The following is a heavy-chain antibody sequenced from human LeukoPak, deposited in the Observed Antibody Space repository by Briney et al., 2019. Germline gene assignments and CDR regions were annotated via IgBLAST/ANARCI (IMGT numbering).Heavy chain of an antibody. V-gene: IGHV4-59*08. J-gene: IGHJ6*02. Sequence: SETLSLTCTVPGGSISNYYWNWVRQPPGKGLEWIGYFYYTGSTHYNPSLKSRVTISVDTSKNQFSLKLSSVTAADTAVYYCSRLTNYGYHYYYGMDVWGQGTTVTVSS. D-gene: IGHD3-10*01. CDR1: GGSISNYY. CDR3: SRLTNYGYHYYYGMDV. CDR2: FYYTGST.